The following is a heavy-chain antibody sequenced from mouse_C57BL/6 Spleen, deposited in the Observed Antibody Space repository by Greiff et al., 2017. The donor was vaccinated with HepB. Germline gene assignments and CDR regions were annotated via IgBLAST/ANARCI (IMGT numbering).Heavy chain of an antibody. CDR1: GYTFTSYW. V-gene: IGHV1-55*01. CDR2: IYPGSGST. CDR3: ARRRYGKDYAMDY. Sequence: QVQLQHPGAELVKPGASVKMSCKASGYTFTSYWITWVKQRPGQGLEWIGDIYPGSGSTNYNEKFKSKATLTVDTSSSTAYMQLSSLTSEDSAVYYCARRRYGKDYAMDYWGQGTSVTVSS. J-gene: IGHJ4*01. D-gene: IGHD2-1*01.